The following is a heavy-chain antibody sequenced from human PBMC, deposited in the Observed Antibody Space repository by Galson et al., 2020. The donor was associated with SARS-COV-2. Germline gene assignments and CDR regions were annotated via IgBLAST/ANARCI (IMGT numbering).Heavy chain of an antibody. CDR1: GYTFTSYD. CDR2: MNPNSGNT. V-gene: IGHV1-8*01. D-gene: IGHD3-22*01. Sequence: ASVKVSCKASGYTFTSYDINWVRQATGQGLEWMGWMNPNSGNTGYAQKFQGRVTMTRNTSISTAYMELSSLRSEDTAVYYCARAKTYYYDSSGPTNAFDIWGQGTMVTVSS. J-gene: IGHJ3*02. CDR3: ARAKTYYYDSSGPTNAFDI.